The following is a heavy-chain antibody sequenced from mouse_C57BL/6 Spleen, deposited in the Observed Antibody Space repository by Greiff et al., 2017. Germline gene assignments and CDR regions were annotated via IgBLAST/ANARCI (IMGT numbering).Heavy chain of an antibody. Sequence: QVQLQQPGAELVMPGASVKLSCKASGYTFTSYWMHWVKQRPGQGLEWIGELDPSDSYTNYNQKFKGKSTLTVDKSSSTAYMQLSSLTSEDSAVYYCARGDYGSSSLDYWGQGTTLTVSS. D-gene: IGHD1-1*01. CDR1: GYTFTSYW. CDR2: LDPSDSYT. V-gene: IGHV1-69*01. J-gene: IGHJ2*01. CDR3: ARGDYGSSSLDY.